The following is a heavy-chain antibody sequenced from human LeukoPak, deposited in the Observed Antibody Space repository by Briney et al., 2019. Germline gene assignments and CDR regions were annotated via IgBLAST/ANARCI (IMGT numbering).Heavy chain of an antibody. Sequence: GGSLRLSCAASGFTFSSYSMNWVRQAPGKGLEWVSAISGSGGSTYYADSVKGRFTISRDNSKNTLYLQMNSLRAEDTAVYYCAKLLLDSSGWYYFDYWGQGTLVTVSS. V-gene: IGHV3-23*01. D-gene: IGHD6-19*01. CDR1: GFTFSSYS. CDR2: ISGSGGST. J-gene: IGHJ4*02. CDR3: AKLLLDSSGWYYFDY.